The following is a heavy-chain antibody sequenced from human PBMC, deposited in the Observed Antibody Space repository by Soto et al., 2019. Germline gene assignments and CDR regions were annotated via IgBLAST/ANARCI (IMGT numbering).Heavy chain of an antibody. CDR2: IRSKAYGGTT. Sequence: GGSLRLSCTASGFTFGDYAMSWFRQAPGKGLEWVGFIRSKAYGGTTEYAASVKGRFTISRDDSKSIAYLQMNSLKTEDTAVYYCGRAYSSSSYDYWGQGTLVTVSS. CDR3: GRAYSSSSYDY. D-gene: IGHD6-6*01. V-gene: IGHV3-49*03. CDR1: GFTFGDYA. J-gene: IGHJ4*02.